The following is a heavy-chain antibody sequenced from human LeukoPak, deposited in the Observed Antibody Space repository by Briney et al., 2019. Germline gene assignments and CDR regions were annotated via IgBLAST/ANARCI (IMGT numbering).Heavy chain of an antibody. J-gene: IGHJ4*02. V-gene: IGHV3-74*01. CDR2: INSDGTDA. Sequence: GGSLRLSCATSGFTLSSFWMHWVRQPPGKGLVWVSRINSDGTDANYADSGKGRLTISRDNYKNTVYLQMNSLTAEDTAVYYCARGAWGTSVHFDKWGQGALVTVSS. CDR3: ARGAWGTSVHFDK. CDR1: GFTLSSFW. D-gene: IGHD3-16*01.